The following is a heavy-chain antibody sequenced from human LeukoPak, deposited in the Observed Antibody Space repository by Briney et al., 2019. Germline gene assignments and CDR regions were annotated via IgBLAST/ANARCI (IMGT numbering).Heavy chain of an antibody. D-gene: IGHD2-2*01. J-gene: IGHJ4*02. CDR2: INHSGST. CDR1: GGSFSGYY. CDR3: ARSKRTVVVPESAFDY. Sequence: SETLSLTCAVYGGSFSGYYWSWIRQPPGKGLEWIGEINHSGSTNYNPSLKSRVTISVDTSKNQFSLKLSSVTAADTAVYYCARSKRTVVVPESAFDYWGQATLVTVSS. V-gene: IGHV4-34*01.